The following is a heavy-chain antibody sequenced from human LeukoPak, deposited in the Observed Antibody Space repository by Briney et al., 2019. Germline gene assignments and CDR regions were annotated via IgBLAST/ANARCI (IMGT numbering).Heavy chain of an antibody. D-gene: IGHD2/OR15-2a*01. CDR3: VRGRNSGFDY. J-gene: IGHJ4*02. CDR2: TYYRSKWNN. CDR1: GDSVSSNSAVA. V-gene: IGHV6-1*01. Sequence: SQTLSLTCAISGDSVSSNSAVAWNWLRQSPSRGLEWLGRTYYRSKWNNDYAVSVKSRITINPDTSKNQFSLHLNSVTPEDTAVYYCVRGRNSGFDYWGQGTLVTVSS.